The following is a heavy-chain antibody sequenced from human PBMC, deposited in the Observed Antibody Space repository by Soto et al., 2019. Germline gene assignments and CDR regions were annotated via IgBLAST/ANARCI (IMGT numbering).Heavy chain of an antibody. CDR3: ARAGYDSSGYLTDY. Sequence: SETLSLTCAVYGGSFSGYYWSWIRQPPGKGLEWIGEINHSGSTNYNPSLKSRVTISVDTSKNQFSLKLSSVTAADTAVYYCARAGYDSSGYLTDYWGQRTLVTVSS. D-gene: IGHD3-22*01. CDR2: INHSGST. J-gene: IGHJ4*02. CDR1: GGSFSGYY. V-gene: IGHV4-34*01.